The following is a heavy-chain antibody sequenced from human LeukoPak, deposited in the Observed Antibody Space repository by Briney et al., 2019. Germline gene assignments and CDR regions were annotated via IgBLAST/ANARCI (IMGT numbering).Heavy chain of an antibody. J-gene: IGHJ6*03. CDR3: ARVNVYCSSTSCPAVNYMDV. CDR1: GFTFSSYW. D-gene: IGHD2-2*01. CDR2: INSDGSST. V-gene: IGHV3-74*01. Sequence: GGSLRLSCAASGFTFSSYWMHWVRQAPGKGLVWVSRINSDGSSTSYADSVKGRFTISRDNAKNTLYLQMNSLRAEDTAVYYCARVNVYCSSTSCPAVNYMDVWGKGTTVTVSS.